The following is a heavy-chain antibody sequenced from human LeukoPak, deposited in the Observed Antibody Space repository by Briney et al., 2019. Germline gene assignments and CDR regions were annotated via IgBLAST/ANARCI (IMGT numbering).Heavy chain of an antibody. V-gene: IGHV6-1*01. D-gene: IGHD4-23*01. Sequence: SQTHSLTCAISGDSASSNTPAWNWIRQSPSRGLEWLGRTYYRSKWYNDYAASVRSRIAINPDTSKNQFSLQLNSVTPEDTAIYYCAASAGGFYAWGQGTLVTVSS. CDR3: AASAGGFYA. J-gene: IGHJ5*02. CDR1: GDSASSNTPA. CDR2: TYYRSKWYN.